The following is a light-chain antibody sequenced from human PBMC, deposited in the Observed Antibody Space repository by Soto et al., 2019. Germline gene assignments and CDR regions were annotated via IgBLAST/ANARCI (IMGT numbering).Light chain of an antibody. Sequence: SYELTQPPSVSVAPGQTATFICGGNNIGSKSVHWYLQKPGQAPVLVVRDDTGRASGIPERFSGSNSGNTATLTISRVEAGDEADYCCQLWDSGSDHVVFGGVTKVTVL. V-gene: IGLV3-21*02. CDR3: QLWDSGSDHVV. CDR1: NIGSKS. CDR2: DDT. J-gene: IGLJ3*02.